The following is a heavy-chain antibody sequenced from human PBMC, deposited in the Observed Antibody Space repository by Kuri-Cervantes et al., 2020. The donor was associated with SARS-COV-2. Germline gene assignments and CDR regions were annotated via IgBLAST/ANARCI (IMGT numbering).Heavy chain of an antibody. Sequence: SETLSLTCSVSGGSFTSSRYHYSWILQSPEKGLEWIGSLYYNGNTFYKTSLRSRVSISADTSKNQISLTLDSFSAADTSVYYCATRRSRDYDSESYLHNWGQGTVVTVSS. V-gene: IGHV4-39*07. CDR3: ATRRSRDYDSESYLHN. CDR1: GGSFTSSRYH. CDR2: LYYNGNT. J-gene: IGHJ4*02. D-gene: IGHD3-16*01.